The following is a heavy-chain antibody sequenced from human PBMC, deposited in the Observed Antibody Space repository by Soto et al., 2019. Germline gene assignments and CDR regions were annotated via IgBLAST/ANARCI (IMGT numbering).Heavy chain of an antibody. D-gene: IGHD3-22*01. CDR2: ISYDGSNK. V-gene: IGHV3-30*18. CDR3: AKDREYYDSSGLDY. CDR1: GFTFSSYG. Sequence: PGGSLRLSCAASGFTFSSYGMHWVRQAPGKGLEWVAVISYDGSNKYYAEYVKGQFNNSRDNSKNTLYQQMKNKRAEDTAVYYCAKDREYYDSSGLDYWGQGT. J-gene: IGHJ4*02.